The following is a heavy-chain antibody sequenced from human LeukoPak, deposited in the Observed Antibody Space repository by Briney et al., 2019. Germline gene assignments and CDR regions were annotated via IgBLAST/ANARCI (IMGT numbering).Heavy chain of an antibody. Sequence: GGSLRLSCAASGFTFSSYAMHWVRQAPGKGLEWVAVISYDGSNKYYADSVKGRFTISRDNSKNTLYLQMNSLRAEDTAVYYCAKRNCSGGSCTYFDYWGQGTLVTVSS. CDR2: ISYDGSNK. CDR1: GFTFSSYA. D-gene: IGHD2-15*01. J-gene: IGHJ4*02. V-gene: IGHV3-30-3*02. CDR3: AKRNCSGGSCTYFDY.